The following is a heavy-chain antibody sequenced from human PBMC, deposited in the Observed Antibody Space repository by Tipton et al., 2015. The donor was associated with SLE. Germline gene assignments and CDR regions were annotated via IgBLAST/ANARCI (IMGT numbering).Heavy chain of an antibody. CDR1: GYSISSGYY. Sequence: TLSLTCAVSGYSISSGYYWGWIRQPPGKGPEWIGSIYHSGSTYYNPSLKSRVTISVDTSKNQFSLKLSSLTAADPAVYYCASAVVVNNDWYFDLWGRGTLVPVSS. CDR2: IYHSGST. J-gene: IGHJ2*01. V-gene: IGHV4-38-2*01. CDR3: ASAVVVNNDWYFDL. D-gene: IGHD3-22*01.